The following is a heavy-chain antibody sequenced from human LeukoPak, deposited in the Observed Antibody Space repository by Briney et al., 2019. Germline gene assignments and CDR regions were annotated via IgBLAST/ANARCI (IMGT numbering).Heavy chain of an antibody. CDR1: GGSINGYY. Sequence: SETLSLTCTVSGGSINGYYWSWIRQPPGKGLEWIGYIYYSGSTNYNPSLKSRVTISLDTSKNQFSLRLSSVTAADTAVYYCARQMGYYYGSGSYYKGAYYFDYWGQGTLVTVSS. CDR2: IYYSGST. V-gene: IGHV4-59*08. D-gene: IGHD3-10*01. CDR3: ARQMGYYYGSGSYYKGAYYFDY. J-gene: IGHJ4*02.